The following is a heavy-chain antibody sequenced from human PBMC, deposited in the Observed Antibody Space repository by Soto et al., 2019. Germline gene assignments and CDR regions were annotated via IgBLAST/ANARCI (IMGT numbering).Heavy chain of an antibody. CDR3: ARDAEPFGELEHFDY. CDR2: ISAYNGNT. J-gene: IGHJ4*02. Sequence: QVQLVQSGAEVKKPGASVKVSCKASGYTFTSYGISWVRQAPGLGLEWMGWISAYNGNTNHAQKLQGRVTMTTDTTTSKAYMVLRSLRTDDTAVYYCARDAEPFGELEHFDYWGQGTLVTISS. D-gene: IGHD3-10*01. V-gene: IGHV1-18*01. CDR1: GYTFTSYG.